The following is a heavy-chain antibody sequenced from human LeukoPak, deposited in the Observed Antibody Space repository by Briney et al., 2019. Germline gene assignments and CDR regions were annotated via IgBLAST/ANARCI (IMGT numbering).Heavy chain of an antibody. CDR2: INPSGGST. V-gene: IGHV1-46*01. CDR1: GYTFTSYY. CDR3: ARDSPRVYYGSGSYYNALGY. J-gene: IGHJ4*02. D-gene: IGHD3-10*01. Sequence: GASVKVSCKASGYTFTSYYMYWVRQAPGQGLEWMGIINPSGGSTSYAQKFQGRVTMTRDTSTSTVYMELSSLRSEDTAVYYCARDSPRVYYGSGSYYNALGYWGQGTLVTVSS.